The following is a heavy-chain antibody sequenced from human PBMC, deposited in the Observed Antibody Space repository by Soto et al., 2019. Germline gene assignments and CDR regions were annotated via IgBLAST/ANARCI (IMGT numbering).Heavy chain of an antibody. V-gene: IGHV3-48*01. Sequence: GSLRLSCAASGFTFSSYSMNWVRQAPGKGLEWVSYISSSSSTIYYADSVKGRFTISRDNAKNSLYLQMNSLRAEDTAVYYCARRDYDFWSRSYYFDYWGQGTLVTVSS. CDR3: ARRDYDFWSRSYYFDY. J-gene: IGHJ4*02. CDR2: ISSSSSTI. D-gene: IGHD3-3*01. CDR1: GFTFSSYS.